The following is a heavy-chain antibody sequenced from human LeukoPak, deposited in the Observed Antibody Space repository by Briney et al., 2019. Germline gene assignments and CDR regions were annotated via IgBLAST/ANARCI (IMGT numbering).Heavy chain of an antibody. CDR3: AKDLGRYRNNFFDY. Sequence: HPGRSLRLSCAASGFTFSSIAMSWVRQAPDKGLELVSTISGSGGGTYYADSVKGRFTISRDDSKNTLYLQMNSLRADDTAVYYCAKDLGRYRNNFFDYWGQGNLVTVSS. J-gene: IGHJ4*02. D-gene: IGHD1-26*01. CDR2: ISGSGGGT. V-gene: IGHV3-23*01. CDR1: GFTFSSIA.